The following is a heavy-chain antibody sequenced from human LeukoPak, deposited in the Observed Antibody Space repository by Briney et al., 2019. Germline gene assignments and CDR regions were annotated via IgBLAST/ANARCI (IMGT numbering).Heavy chain of an antibody. D-gene: IGHD6-19*01. V-gene: IGHV3-23*01. J-gene: IGHJ4*02. CDR2: ISGSGGST. Sequence: GGSLRLSCAASGFTFSSYAMSWVRQAPGKGLEWVSAISGSGGSTYYADSVKGRFTISRDNSKNTLYLQMNSLRAEDTAVYYCAKAGHSGWYPDYFDYWGQGTLVTVSS. CDR1: GFTFSSYA. CDR3: AKAGHSGWYPDYFDY.